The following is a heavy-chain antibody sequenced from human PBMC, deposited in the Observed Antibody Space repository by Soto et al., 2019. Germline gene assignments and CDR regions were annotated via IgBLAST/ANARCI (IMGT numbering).Heavy chain of an antibody. J-gene: IGHJ6*02. CDR1: GFTFSSYA. Sequence: HPXVSLRLSFAASGFTFSSYAMSWVRQAPGKGLEWVSAISGSGGSTYYADSVKGRFTISRDNSKNTLYLQMNGLRAEDTAVYYCAKDIPREKIENYYYYYGMDVWGQGTTVTVSS. CDR3: AKDIPREKIENYYYYYGMDV. CDR2: ISGSGGST. V-gene: IGHV3-23*01.